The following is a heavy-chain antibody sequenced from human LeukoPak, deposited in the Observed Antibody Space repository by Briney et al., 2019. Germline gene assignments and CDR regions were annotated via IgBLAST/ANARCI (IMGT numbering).Heavy chain of an antibody. V-gene: IGHV1-46*01. CDR2: INHSDGST. J-gene: IGHJ4*02. Sequence: ASVEVSCKTSGYTVTNYYIHWVRQAPGQGLEWMGVINHSDGSTSYAQNFQGRVTMTRDTSTSTVYMQLSSLRSEDTALYYCAGEYSSSGRFDYWGQGTLVTVSS. D-gene: IGHD6-6*01. CDR1: GYTVTNYY. CDR3: AGEYSSSGRFDY.